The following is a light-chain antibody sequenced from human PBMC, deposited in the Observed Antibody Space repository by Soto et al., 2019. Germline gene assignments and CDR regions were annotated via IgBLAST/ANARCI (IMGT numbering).Light chain of an antibody. CDR3: RVWDSRIEHSL. CDR2: DGG. J-gene: IGLJ1*01. Sequence: SYELTHKPSGSDALRQTCRITCGGYNLGSKSVDWYQQKPGQAAVRVVYDGGDRGAGIPGRFSGCNAGKKAILAIARVEAGDEADYHCRVWDSRIEHSLFVTGSKGTV. V-gene: IGLV3-21*02. CDR1: NLGSKS.